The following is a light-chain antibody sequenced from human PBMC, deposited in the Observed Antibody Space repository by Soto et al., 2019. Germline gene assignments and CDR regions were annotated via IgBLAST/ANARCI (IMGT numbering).Light chain of an antibody. CDR2: DVS. CDR1: SSDIGDYSY. J-gene: IGLJ1*01. Sequence: QSALTQPGSVSGSPGQSVTISCTGSSSDIGDYSYVSWYQQHPGKAPQLIIYDVSKRPSGVPDRFSASKYGNTASLTLSGLQAEDEACYYCCSYAADYTFVFGTGTKVTVL. CDR3: CSYAADYTFV. V-gene: IGLV2-11*01.